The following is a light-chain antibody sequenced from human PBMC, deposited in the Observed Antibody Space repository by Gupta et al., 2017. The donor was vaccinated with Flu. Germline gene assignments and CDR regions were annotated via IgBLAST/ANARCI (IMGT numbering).Light chain of an antibody. CDR2: VNS. J-gene: IGLJ3*02. V-gene: IGLV1-51*01. CDR3: ASWDGSRNVGV. CDR1: SSRVGSNF. Sequence: KVTITIAGSSSRVGSNFVFWYHQHPATAPILLLFVNSNRRSGMPARFSASKYGTSATVGITGVQTGEEADYYCASWDGSRNVGVFGGGTTLTVL.